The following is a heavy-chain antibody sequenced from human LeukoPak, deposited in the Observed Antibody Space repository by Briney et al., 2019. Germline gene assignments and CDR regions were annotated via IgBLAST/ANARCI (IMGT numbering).Heavy chain of an antibody. V-gene: IGHV4-59*08. CDR3: ARLQPPFATAPDY. CDR1: GGSISSYY. J-gene: IGHJ4*02. CDR2: IYYSGST. Sequence: SETLSLTCTVSGGSISSYYWSWIRQPPGKGLEWIGYIYYSGSTNYNPSLKSRVTISVDTSKNQFSLKLSSVTAADTAVYYCARLQPPFATAPDYWGQGTLVTVSS. D-gene: IGHD5-18*01.